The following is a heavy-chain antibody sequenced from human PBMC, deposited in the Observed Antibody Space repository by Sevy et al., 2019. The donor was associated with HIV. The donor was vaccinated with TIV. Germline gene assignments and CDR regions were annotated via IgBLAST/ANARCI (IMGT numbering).Heavy chain of an antibody. CDR2: IFYSGTT. Sequence: SETLSLTCTVSGGAISSNKYYWGWIRQPPGKGLEWFGSIFYSGTTYYNPSLKSRVTISAGTSKNQFSLRLSSVTAAYTAVYYCATGCDWNGFDYWGQGTLVTVSS. J-gene: IGHJ4*02. CDR1: GGAISSNKYY. CDR3: ATGCDWNGFDY. V-gene: IGHV4-39*01. D-gene: IGHD5-12*01.